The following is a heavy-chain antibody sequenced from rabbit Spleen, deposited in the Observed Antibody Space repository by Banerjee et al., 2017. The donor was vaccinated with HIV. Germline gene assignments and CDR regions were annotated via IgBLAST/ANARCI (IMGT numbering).Heavy chain of an antibody. CDR2: IYAASGGSA. CDR1: GIDFSRHFY. CDR3: ARDGVDSSYYPFKL. Sequence: QQQLEESGGGLVKPGGTLTLTCKASGIDFSRHFYMCWVRQAPGKGLELIACIYAASGGSAWYANWAKGRFTISKTSSTTVTLQMTSLTVADTATYWCARDGVDSSYYPFKLWGPGTLV. J-gene: IGHJ4*01. V-gene: IGHV1S45*01. D-gene: IGHD8-1*01.